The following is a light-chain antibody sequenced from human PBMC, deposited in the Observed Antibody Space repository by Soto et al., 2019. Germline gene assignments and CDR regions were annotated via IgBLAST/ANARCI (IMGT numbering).Light chain of an antibody. J-gene: IGKJ5*01. CDR1: QGIRSY. CDR3: QQLDSMPIT. Sequence: IQLTQSPSSLSASVGDRVAITFRASQGIRSYLACYQQKPGEAPKLLISIASILQSGVPSRLSGSGSGTDFVLTISSLQPEDSATYYCQQLDSMPITFGQGTRLEIK. CDR2: IAS. V-gene: IGKV1-9*01.